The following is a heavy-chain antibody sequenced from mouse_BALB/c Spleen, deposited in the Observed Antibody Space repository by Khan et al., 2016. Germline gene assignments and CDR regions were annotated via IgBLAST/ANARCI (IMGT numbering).Heavy chain of an antibody. V-gene: IGHV6-6*02. CDR2: IRLKSNNYAT. Sequence: EVKLEESGGGLVQPGGSMKLSCVASGFTLSNYWMNWVRQSPEKGLEWAAEIRLKSNNYATHYAESVKGRFTISRDDPKSTVYLQMNNLRAEDTGIYYCPDSLFAYWGQGTLVTVSA. CDR1: GFTLSNYW. CDR3: PDSLFAY. J-gene: IGHJ3*01.